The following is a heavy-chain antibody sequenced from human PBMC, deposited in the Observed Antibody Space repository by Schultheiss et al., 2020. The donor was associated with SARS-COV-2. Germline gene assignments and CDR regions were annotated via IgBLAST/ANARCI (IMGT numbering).Heavy chain of an antibody. Sequence: GGSLRLSCAASGFTFSSYEMNWVRQAPGKGLEWVSYISSSGSTIYYADSVKGRFTISRDNAKNSLYLQMNSLRAEDTAVYYCARDLLWLRELFGMDVWGQGTTVTVSS. CDR1: GFTFSSYE. V-gene: IGHV3-48*03. D-gene: IGHD3-10*01. CDR3: ARDLLWLRELFGMDV. J-gene: IGHJ6*02. CDR2: ISSSGSTI.